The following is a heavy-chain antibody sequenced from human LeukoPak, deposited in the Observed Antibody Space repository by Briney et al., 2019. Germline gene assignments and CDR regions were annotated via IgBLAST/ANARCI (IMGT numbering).Heavy chain of an antibody. Sequence: GGSLRLSCAASGFTFSSYAMHWVRQAPGKGLVWVAVISYDGSNYWYAGSVKGRFTISRDNSKNTLYLQMNSLRAEDTAVFYCARETEAFDNWGQGTLVTVSS. CDR3: ARETEAFDN. J-gene: IGHJ4*02. V-gene: IGHV3-30-3*01. CDR1: GFTFSSYA. CDR2: ISYDGSNY.